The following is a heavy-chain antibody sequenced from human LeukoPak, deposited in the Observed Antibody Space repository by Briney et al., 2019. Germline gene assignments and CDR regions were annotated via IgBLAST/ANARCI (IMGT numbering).Heavy chain of an antibody. CDR2: INHSGST. V-gene: IGHV4-34*01. CDR1: GGSFSGYY. CDR3: ARSITGTMVYFDY. D-gene: IGHD1-7*01. Sequence: SETLSLTCAVYGGSFSGYYWSWIRQPPGKGLEWIGEINHSGSTNYNPSLKSRVTISVDTSKNQFSLKLSSVTAADTAVYYCARSITGTMVYFDYWGQGTLVTVSS. J-gene: IGHJ4*02.